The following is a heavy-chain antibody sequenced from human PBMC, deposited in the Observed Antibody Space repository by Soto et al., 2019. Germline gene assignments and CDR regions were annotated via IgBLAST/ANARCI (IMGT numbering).Heavy chain of an antibody. CDR2: IWLDGTNK. J-gene: IGHJ4*02. CDR3: AIAPYRVLVATREVDY. CDR1: RFTFSSYG. D-gene: IGHD2-21*01. Sequence: QVQLVESGGGVVQPGRSLRLSCVASRFTFSSYGMHWVRQAPGKGLEWVAVIWLDGTNKYYADSVKGRFTISRDNSKNTLYLQMNSLRVEDTAVYYCAIAPYRVLVATREVDYWGQGTLVTVSS. V-gene: IGHV3-33*01.